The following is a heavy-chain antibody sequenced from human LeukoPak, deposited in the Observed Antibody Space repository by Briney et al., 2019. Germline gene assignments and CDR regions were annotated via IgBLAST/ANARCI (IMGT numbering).Heavy chain of an antibody. D-gene: IGHD3-22*01. CDR1: GGSLYGYY. V-gene: IGHV4-34*01. J-gene: IGHJ3*02. CDR2: INHSRSS. Sequence: SETLSLTCAVCGGSLYGYYWRWIRQPPGKGLEGSGEINHSRSSNYDPSLKSRVTISVDTSKNQFSLKLSSVTAADAAVYYYARARNGGYYAHDAFDIWGQGTMVTVSS. CDR3: ARARNGGYYAHDAFDI.